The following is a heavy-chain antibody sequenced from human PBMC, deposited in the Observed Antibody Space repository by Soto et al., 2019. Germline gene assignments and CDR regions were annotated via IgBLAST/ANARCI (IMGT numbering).Heavy chain of an antibody. V-gene: IGHV4-4*02. Sequence: HLQESGPGLVKPSGTLSLTCGVSGGSVISSSWWTWLRQSPGKGLEWIGEIYHAGSPNYNPSFQSRVTILLDKFKNNFSLRLTSVTAADAAIYYCARGSSFRGDFDIWGQGTAVTVSS. J-gene: IGHJ3*02. CDR1: GGSVISSSW. CDR3: ARGSSFRGDFDI. D-gene: IGHD2-21*02. CDR2: IYHAGSP.